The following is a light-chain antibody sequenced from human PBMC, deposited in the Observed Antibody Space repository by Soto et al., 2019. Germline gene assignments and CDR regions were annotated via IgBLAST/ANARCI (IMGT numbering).Light chain of an antibody. CDR1: QGIRSD. V-gene: IGKV1-39*01. CDR2: GAS. CDR3: QQSHSTPPYT. J-gene: IGKJ2*01. Sequence: DIQLTQSPSSLPASVGDTVTIACRASQGIRSDLNWYQQKGGKASNLLIHGASTLQTGVPSRFSGSGSGTDFTLTISNLQPEDFATYYCQQSHSTPPYTFGQGTKLEIK.